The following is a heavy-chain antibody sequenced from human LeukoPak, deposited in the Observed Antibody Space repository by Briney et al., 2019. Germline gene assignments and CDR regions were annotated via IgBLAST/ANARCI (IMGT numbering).Heavy chain of an antibody. J-gene: IGHJ4*02. CDR3: ARDGYNWGYFDY. D-gene: IGHD5-24*01. CDR2: IYYSGST. Sequence: SQTLSLTCTVSGGSISSYYWSWIRQPPGKGLQWIGYIYYSGSTNYNPSLKSRVTISVDTSKNQFSLKLSSVTAADTAVYYCARDGYNWGYFDYWGQGTLVTVSS. V-gene: IGHV4-59*12. CDR1: GGSISSYY.